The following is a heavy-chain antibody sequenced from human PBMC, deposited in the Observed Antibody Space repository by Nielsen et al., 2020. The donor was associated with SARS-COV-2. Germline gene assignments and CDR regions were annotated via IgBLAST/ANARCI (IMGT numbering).Heavy chain of an antibody. D-gene: IGHD2-15*01. Sequence: GESLKISCAASGFTFSSWVRQAPGKGLEWVSTLSGNGGRTYYADSVKGRFTISRDNSKNTLYLQMSSLRAEDTAIYYCARDDVEPRYCSGGDCHLTYYYYGMDVWDQGTTVTVSS. CDR1: GFTFSS. V-gene: IGHV3-23*01. CDR3: ARDDVEPRYCSGGDCHLTYYYYGMDV. J-gene: IGHJ6*02. CDR2: LSGNGGRT.